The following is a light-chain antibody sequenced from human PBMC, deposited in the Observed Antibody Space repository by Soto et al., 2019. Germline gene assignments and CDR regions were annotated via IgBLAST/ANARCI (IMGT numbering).Light chain of an antibody. Sequence: EIVLTQSPGTLSLSPGERATLSCRASQTISSTYLAWYQQKPGQAPRLLIHGAFTRATGIPDRFSGSGSGTDFTLTITRLEPEDFAVYYCQHYGSSPPFTFGPGTKVDIK. V-gene: IGKV3-20*01. J-gene: IGKJ3*01. CDR2: GAF. CDR1: QTISSTY. CDR3: QHYGSSPPFT.